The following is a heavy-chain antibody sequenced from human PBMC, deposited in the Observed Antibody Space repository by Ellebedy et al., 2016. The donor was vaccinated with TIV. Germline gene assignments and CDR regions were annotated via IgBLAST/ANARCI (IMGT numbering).Heavy chain of an antibody. D-gene: IGHD2-2*02. J-gene: IGHJ4*02. CDR2: IYYSGST. CDR3: ARGGIVVVPAAIIAGFDY. V-gene: IGHV4-31*03. CDR1: GGSISSGGYY. Sequence: SETLSLXXTVSGGSISSGGYYWSWIRQHPGKGLEWIGYIYYSGSTYYNPSLKSRVTISVDTSKNQFSLKLSSVTAADTAVYYCARGGIVVVPAAIIAGFDYWGQGTLVTVSS.